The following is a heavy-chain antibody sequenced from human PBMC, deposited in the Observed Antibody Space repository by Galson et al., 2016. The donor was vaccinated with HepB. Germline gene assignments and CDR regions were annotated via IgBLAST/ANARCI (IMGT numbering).Heavy chain of an antibody. CDR3: ARDVFPSIPMVREFDY. J-gene: IGHJ4*02. V-gene: IGHV1-18*01. Sequence: SVKVSCKASGYTFTNFGISWVRQAAGQGLEWLGWISAYSGNTIYAQSLHDRVTMTTDTSTTTAYMELRSLRSDDTAVYYCARDVFPSIPMVREFDYWGQGTLVTVSS. CDR2: ISAYSGNT. D-gene: IGHD3-10*01. CDR1: GYTFTNFG.